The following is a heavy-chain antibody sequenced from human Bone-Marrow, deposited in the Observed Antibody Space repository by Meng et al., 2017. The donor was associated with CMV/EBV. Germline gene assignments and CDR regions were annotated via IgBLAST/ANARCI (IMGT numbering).Heavy chain of an antibody. CDR1: GYTFTNYY. D-gene: IGHD5-12*01. J-gene: IGHJ4*02. Sequence: SVKVSCKASGYTFTNYYMHWVRQAPGQGLEWMGGIIPIFGTANYAQKFQGRVTITTDESTSTAYMELSRLRSDDTAVYYCARLDGVATTPLLWGQGTLVTVSS. CDR2: IIPIFGTA. CDR3: ARLDGVATTPLL. V-gene: IGHV1-69*05.